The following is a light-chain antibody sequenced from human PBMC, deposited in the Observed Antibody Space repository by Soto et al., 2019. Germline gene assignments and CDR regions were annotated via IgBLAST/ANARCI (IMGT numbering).Light chain of an antibody. Sequence: EIVLTQSPGTLSLSPGERATLSCRASQSVSSSYLAWYQQKPGQAPRLLIYGASTRATGIPDRFSGSGSGTDFTLTISRLEPEDFAVYFCQQYSDLPMTFGQGTRLEI. CDR2: GAS. J-gene: IGKJ5*01. V-gene: IGKV3-20*01. CDR1: QSVSSSY. CDR3: QQYSDLPMT.